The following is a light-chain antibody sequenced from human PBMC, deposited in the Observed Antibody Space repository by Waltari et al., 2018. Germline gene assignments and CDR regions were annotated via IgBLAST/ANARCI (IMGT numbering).Light chain of an antibody. V-gene: IGKV3-15*01. CDR3: QQYNNRPT. Sequence: EKVMTQSPATLSVSPGDRATLSCWASQSVSDNLAWYQQKPGQPPRLLIYGSSIRATGVPDRFSGSGSGTEFTLTISSLQSEDFAIYYCQQYNNRPTFGGGTKVQIK. J-gene: IGKJ4*01. CDR1: QSVSDN. CDR2: GSS.